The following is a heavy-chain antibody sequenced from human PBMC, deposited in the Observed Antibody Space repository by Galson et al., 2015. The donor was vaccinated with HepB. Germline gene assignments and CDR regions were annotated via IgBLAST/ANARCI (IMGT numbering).Heavy chain of an antibody. CDR1: GFTFTSYA. D-gene: IGHD1-1*01. Sequence: SLRLSCAASGFTFTSYALSWVRQAPGKGLEWVSGVSGAAGTTYYADSVKGRLTISRDPSKNTLYLQMNSLRAADTAAYYCAKDRYPYRYYYYMGVWGKGTTVTVSS. CDR2: VSGAAGTT. CDR3: AKDRYPYRYYYYMGV. J-gene: IGHJ6*03. V-gene: IGHV3-23*01.